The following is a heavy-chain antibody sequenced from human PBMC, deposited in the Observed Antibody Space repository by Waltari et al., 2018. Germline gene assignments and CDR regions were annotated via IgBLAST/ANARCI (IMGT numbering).Heavy chain of an antibody. CDR3: ATYGVLPSGYYPRGGWFDP. J-gene: IGHJ5*02. V-gene: IGHV1-24*01. CDR2: FDPEDGET. D-gene: IGHD3-3*01. Sequence: QVQLVQSGAEVKKPGASVKVSCKVSGYTLTELSMHWVRQAPGKGLEWMGGFDPEDGETIYAQKFQGRVTMTEDTSTDTAYMELSSLRSEDTAVYYCATYGVLPSGYYPRGGWFDPWGQGTLVTVSS. CDR1: GYTLTELS.